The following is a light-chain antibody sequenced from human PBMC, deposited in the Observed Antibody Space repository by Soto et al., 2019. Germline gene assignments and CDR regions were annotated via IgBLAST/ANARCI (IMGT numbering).Light chain of an antibody. CDR1: QVVNLN. CDR3: HQYNSWPRGT. Sequence: EIMMTHSPGTLPVSPGEGATLSCTPSQVVNLNLAWNQQKPGQPPRLLLYGASTRATGIPVRFRGSGSGTEFTLTISSLQSEDSAVYYCHQYNSWPRGTFGPGTKVEIK. J-gene: IGKJ3*01. V-gene: IGKV3-15*01. CDR2: GAS.